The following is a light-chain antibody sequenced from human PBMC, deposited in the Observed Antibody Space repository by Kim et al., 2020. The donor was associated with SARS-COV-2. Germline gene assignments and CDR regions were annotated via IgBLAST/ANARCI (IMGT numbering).Light chain of an antibody. V-gene: IGKV3-15*01. Sequence: VSAGERATLSCRASQSVSSNLAWYQQKPGQAPRLLIYGASTRATGIPARFSGSGSGTDFTLTISSLQSEDFAVYYCQQYNDWPLYTFGQGTKLEI. CDR2: GAS. CDR3: QQYNDWPLYT. CDR1: QSVSSN. J-gene: IGKJ2*01.